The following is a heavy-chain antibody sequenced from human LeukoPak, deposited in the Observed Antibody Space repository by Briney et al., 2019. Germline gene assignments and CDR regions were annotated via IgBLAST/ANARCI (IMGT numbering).Heavy chain of an antibody. D-gene: IGHD3-16*02. Sequence: GGSLRLSCAASGFTFTDYAMSWVRQAPGRGVEWVSGISDSGRATYYTDSVKGRCTVSRDNSKNTVSLQMDNVTPEDTAVYFCARHDSFIPFWGQGALVTVSS. CDR1: GFTFTDYA. V-gene: IGHV3-23*01. J-gene: IGHJ4*02. CDR3: ARHDSFIPF. CDR2: ISDSGRAT.